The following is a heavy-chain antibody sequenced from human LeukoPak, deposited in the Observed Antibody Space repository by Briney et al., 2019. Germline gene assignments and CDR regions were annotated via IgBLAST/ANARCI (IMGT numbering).Heavy chain of an antibody. Sequence: ASVKVSCKASGYSFSSYNMNWVRQAPGQGLEWMGWINTNTGSPRYAQGFTGRFVFSLDTSVSTAYLQISSLKAEDTAVYYCARVGYPVYYYYMDVWGKGTTVTVSS. CDR1: GYSFSSYN. D-gene: IGHD6-13*01. CDR2: INTNTGSP. V-gene: IGHV7-4-1*02. J-gene: IGHJ6*03. CDR3: ARVGYPVYYYYMDV.